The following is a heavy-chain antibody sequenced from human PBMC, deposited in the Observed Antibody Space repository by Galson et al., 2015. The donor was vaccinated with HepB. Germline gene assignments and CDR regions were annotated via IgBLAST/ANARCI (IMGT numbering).Heavy chain of an antibody. CDR1: GYTFTSYG. D-gene: IGHD6-19*01. V-gene: IGHV1-18*01. J-gene: IGHJ6*03. CDR2: ISAYNGNT. CDR3: ARDSYSSGWYSYYYMDV. Sequence: SVKVSCKASGYTFTSYGISWVRQAPGQGLEWMGWISAYNGNTNYAQKLQGRVTMTTDTSTSTAYMELRSLRSDDTAVYYCARDSYSSGWYSYYYMDVWGKGTTVTVSS.